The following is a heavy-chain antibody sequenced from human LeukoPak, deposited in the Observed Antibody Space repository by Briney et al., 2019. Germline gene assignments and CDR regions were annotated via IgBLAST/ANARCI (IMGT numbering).Heavy chain of an antibody. V-gene: IGHV3-21*01. CDR3: AELGITMIGGV. D-gene: IGHD3-10*02. CDR2: ISGTSSFI. CDR1: GFTFSSYS. J-gene: IGHJ6*04. Sequence: GGSLRLSCAASGFTFSSYSMNWVRQAPGKGLEWVSSISGTSSFIYYADSVKGRFTISRDNAKNSLYLQMNSLRAEDTAVYYCAELGITMIGGVWGKGTTVTISS.